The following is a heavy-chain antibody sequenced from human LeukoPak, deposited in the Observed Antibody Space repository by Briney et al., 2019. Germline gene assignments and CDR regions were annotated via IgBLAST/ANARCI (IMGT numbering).Heavy chain of an antibody. CDR1: GYTFTSYA. CDR2: INAGNGNT. J-gene: IGHJ3*02. D-gene: IGHD6-19*01. V-gene: IGHV1-3*01. CDR3: ASRSGWYHDAFDI. Sequence: ASVEVSCKASGYTFTSYAMHWVRQAPGQRLEWMGWINAGNGNTKYSQKFQGRVTITRDTSASTAYMELSSLRSEDTAVYYCASRSGWYHDAFDIWGQGTMVTVSS.